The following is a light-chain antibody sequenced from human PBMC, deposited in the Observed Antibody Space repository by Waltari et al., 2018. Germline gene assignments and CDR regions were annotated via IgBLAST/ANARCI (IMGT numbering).Light chain of an antibody. Sequence: DIQMTQSPSTLSPSVGDTVTIPCRASQRISDYLAWYQQKPGKAPKLLIYDASPLKNGVPSRFSGSVSGTEFTLTISSLQPDDFATYYCQHYSGFSSRTFGQGTKVDIK. CDR2: DAS. CDR3: QHYSGFSSRT. V-gene: IGKV1-5*01. J-gene: IGKJ1*01. CDR1: QRISDY.